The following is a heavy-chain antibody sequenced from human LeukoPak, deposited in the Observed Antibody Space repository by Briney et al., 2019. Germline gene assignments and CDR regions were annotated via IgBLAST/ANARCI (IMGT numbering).Heavy chain of an antibody. V-gene: IGHV1-2*02. CDR3: ARDTRRWELLGFDY. CDR1: GYTFTGYY. Sequence: ASVNVSCKASGYTFTGYYMHWVRQAPGQGLEWMGWINPNSGGTNYAQKFQGRVTMTRDTSISTAYMELSRLRSDDTAVYYCARDTRRWELLGFDYWGQGTLVTVSS. CDR2: INPNSGGT. J-gene: IGHJ4*02. D-gene: IGHD1-26*01.